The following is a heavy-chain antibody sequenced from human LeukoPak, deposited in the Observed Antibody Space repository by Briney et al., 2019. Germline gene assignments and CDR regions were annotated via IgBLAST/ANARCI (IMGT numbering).Heavy chain of an antibody. V-gene: IGHV3-23*01. D-gene: IGHD3-10*01. CDR1: GFTFSRYA. CDR3: AKDYYYGSGSYYTEFDY. Sequence: GGSLRLSCAASGFTFSRYAMSWVRQAPGKGLEWVSAISGSGGSTYYADSVKGRFIISRDNSKNTLYLQMNSLRAEDTAVYYCAKDYYYGSGSYYTEFDYWGQGTLVTVSS. CDR2: ISGSGGST. J-gene: IGHJ4*02.